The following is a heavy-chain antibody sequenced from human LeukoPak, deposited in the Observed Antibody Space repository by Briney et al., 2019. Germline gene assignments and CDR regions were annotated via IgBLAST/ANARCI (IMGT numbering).Heavy chain of an antibody. CDR1: GFTFRSYA. V-gene: IGHV3-23*01. CDR2: ISASASRT. J-gene: IGHJ5*02. D-gene: IGHD3-22*01. CDR3: AKGLEDVFDNTGRYSNWFDP. Sequence: GGSLRLSCAASGFTFRSYAMTWVRQASGKGLEWVSGISASASRTYYADSVKGRFTFSRDNSKNMLYLQMNSLRAEDTAVYYCAKGLEDVFDNTGRYSNWFDPWGQGTLVTVSS.